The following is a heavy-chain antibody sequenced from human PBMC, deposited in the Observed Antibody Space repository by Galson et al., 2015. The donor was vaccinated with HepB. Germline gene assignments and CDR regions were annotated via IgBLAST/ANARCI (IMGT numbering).Heavy chain of an antibody. CDR2: INAGNSYT. Sequence: SVKVSCKASGYIFTTYAIHWVRQAPGQGLEWMGRINAGNSYTKYSQNFQGRVTMTRDTSISTAYMELSSLRSDDTAVYYCARVESPKGDYYYYIDVWGEGTTVTVSS. V-gene: IGHV1-3*01. CDR1: GYIFTTYA. CDR3: ARVESPKGDYYYYIDV. J-gene: IGHJ6*03. D-gene: IGHD1-1*01.